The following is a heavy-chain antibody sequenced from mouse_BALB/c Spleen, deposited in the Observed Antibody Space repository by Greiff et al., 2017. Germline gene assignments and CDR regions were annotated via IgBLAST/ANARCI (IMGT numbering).Heavy chain of an antibody. Sequence: QVQLKESGPELVKPGASVKISCKASGYAFSSSWMNWVKQRPGQGLEWIGRIYPGDGDTNYNGKFKGKATLTADKSSSTAYMQLSSLTSVDSAVYFCARRGDYRYDGRDYYAMDYWGQGTSVTVSS. D-gene: IGHD2-14*01. CDR2: IYPGDGDT. CDR3: ARRGDYRYDGRDYYAMDY. J-gene: IGHJ4*01. V-gene: IGHV1-82*01. CDR1: GYAFSSSW.